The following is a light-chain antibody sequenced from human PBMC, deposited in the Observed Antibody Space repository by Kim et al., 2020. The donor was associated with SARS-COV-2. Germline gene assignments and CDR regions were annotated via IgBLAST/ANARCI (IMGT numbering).Light chain of an antibody. CDR1: QSVSSY. CDR2: DAT. Sequence: EIVLTQSPATLSLSPGERATLSCRASQSVSSYLAWYQQKPGQTPSLLIYDATNRATGIPARFSGGGSGTDFTLTISSLEPEDFAVYYCQQRINWPLTFGQGTKVDIK. J-gene: IGKJ1*01. V-gene: IGKV3-11*01. CDR3: QQRINWPLT.